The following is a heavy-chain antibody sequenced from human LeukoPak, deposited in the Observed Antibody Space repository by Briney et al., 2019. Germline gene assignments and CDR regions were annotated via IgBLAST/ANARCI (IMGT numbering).Heavy chain of an antibody. Sequence: GGSLRLSCAASGFTFSSYWMSWVRQAPGKGLEWVAVISYDGSNKYYADSVKGRFTISGDNSKNTLYLQMNSLRAEDTAVYYCARPYSSSWYWYYFDYWGQGTLVTVSS. V-gene: IGHV3-30-3*01. D-gene: IGHD6-13*01. CDR1: GFTFSSYW. J-gene: IGHJ4*02. CDR3: ARPYSSSWYWYYFDY. CDR2: ISYDGSNK.